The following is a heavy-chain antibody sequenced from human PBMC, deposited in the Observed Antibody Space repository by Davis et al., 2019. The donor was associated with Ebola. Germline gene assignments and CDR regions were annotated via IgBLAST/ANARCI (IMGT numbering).Heavy chain of an antibody. J-gene: IGHJ4*02. CDR3: ARGITMVRGQDYFDY. CDR2: INPHNGNT. V-gene: IGHV1-18*04. D-gene: IGHD3-10*01. CDR1: GYTFTSYG. Sequence: AASVKVSCKASGYTFTSYGITWVRQAPGQGLEWMGWINPHNGNTNYAQNVQGRVTMTTDTSTSTAYMEVGSLRSDDTAVYYCARGITMVRGQDYFDYWGQGTLVTVSS.